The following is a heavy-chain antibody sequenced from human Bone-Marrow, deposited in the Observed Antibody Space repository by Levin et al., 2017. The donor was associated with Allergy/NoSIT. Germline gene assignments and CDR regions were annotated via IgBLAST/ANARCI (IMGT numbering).Heavy chain of an antibody. CDR3: ARNYYFFDY. Sequence: GESLKISCAGSGFTFSSFGINWVRQAPGKGLEWLSYIGTTSNTIYYADSVKDRFTTSRDNAKNSLYLQMNSLRAEDTAVYYCARNYYFFDYWGQGTLVTVSS. V-gene: IGHV3-48*01. D-gene: IGHD3-10*01. J-gene: IGHJ4*02. CDR1: GFTFSSFG. CDR2: IGTTSNTI.